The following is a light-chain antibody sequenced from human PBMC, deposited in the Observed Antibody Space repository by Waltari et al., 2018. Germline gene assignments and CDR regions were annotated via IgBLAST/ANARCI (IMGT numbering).Light chain of an antibody. CDR2: WAS. J-gene: IGKJ4*01. Sequence: DIVMTQSPDSLAVSLGARATINCKSSQSVFYSPNNKNYLSWYQQKPGQPPKLLIYWASTREAGVPDRFSGSGSGTDVTLTISSLQAEDVALYFCQQYYGSPFTFGGGTKVEIK. CDR3: QQYYGSPFT. CDR1: QSVFYSPNNKNY. V-gene: IGKV4-1*01.